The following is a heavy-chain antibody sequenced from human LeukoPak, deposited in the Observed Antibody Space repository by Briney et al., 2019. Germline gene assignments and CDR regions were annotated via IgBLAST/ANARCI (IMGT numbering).Heavy chain of an antibody. V-gene: IGHV1-69*02. CDR1: GGTFSSYT. J-gene: IGHJ4*02. CDR3: ASSRSRDFWSGYYSYYFDY. D-gene: IGHD3-3*01. CDR2: IIPILGIA. Sequence: SVKVSXKASGGTFSSYTISWVRQAPGQGLEWMGRIIPILGIANYAQKFQGRVTITADKSTSTAYMELSSLRSEDTAVYYCASSRSRDFWSGYYSYYFDYWGQGTLVTVSS.